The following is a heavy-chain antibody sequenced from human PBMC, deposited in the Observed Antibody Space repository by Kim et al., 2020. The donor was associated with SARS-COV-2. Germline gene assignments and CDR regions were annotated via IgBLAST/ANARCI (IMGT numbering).Heavy chain of an antibody. Sequence: GGSLRLSCAASGFTFSSYSMNWVRQAPGKGLEWVSSISSSSSYIYYADSVKGRFTISRDNAKNSLYLQMNSLRAEDTAVYYCARDFAEDIVVVVAARDGMDVWGQGTTVTVSS. J-gene: IGHJ6*02. D-gene: IGHD2-15*01. V-gene: IGHV3-21*01. CDR2: ISSSSSYI. CDR1: GFTFSSYS. CDR3: ARDFAEDIVVVVAARDGMDV.